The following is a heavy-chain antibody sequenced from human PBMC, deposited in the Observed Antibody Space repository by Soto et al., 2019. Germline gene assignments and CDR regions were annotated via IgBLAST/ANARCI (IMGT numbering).Heavy chain of an antibody. CDR3: ARSGGLTYYYYGMDV. CDR1: GGSFSGYY. J-gene: IGHJ6*02. CDR2: INHSGST. Sequence: TSETLSLTCAVYGGSFSGYYWSWIRQPPGKGLEWIGEINHSGSTNYNPSLKSRVTISVDTSKNQFSLKLSSVTAADTAVYYCARSGGLTYYYYGMDVWGQGTTVTVSS. V-gene: IGHV4-34*01. D-gene: IGHD2-8*02.